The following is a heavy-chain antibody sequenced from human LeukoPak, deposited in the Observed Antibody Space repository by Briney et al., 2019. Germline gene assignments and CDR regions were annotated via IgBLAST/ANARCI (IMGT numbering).Heavy chain of an antibody. CDR2: ISDSGGST. Sequence: KPGGSLRLSCAASGFTFSSYAMNWVRQAPGKGLEWVSGISDSGGSTYYADSVKGRFTISRDNAKNSLYLQMNSLRAEDTAVYYCARDYVLYGSGDPWNDYWGQGTLVTVSS. J-gene: IGHJ4*02. CDR3: ARDYVLYGSGDPWNDY. V-gene: IGHV3-21*01. D-gene: IGHD3-10*01. CDR1: GFTFSSYA.